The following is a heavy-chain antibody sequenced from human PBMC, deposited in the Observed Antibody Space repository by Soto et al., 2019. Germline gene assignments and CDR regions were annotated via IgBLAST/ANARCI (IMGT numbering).Heavy chain of an antibody. CDR1: GGSISSYY. Sequence: SETLSLTCTVSGGSISSYYWSWIRQPPGKGLEWIGYIYYSGSTNYNPSLKSRVTISVDTSKNQFSLKLSSVTAADTAVYYCARGYCGGDCYPFDYWGQGTQVTVSS. V-gene: IGHV4-59*01. J-gene: IGHJ4*02. CDR3: ARGYCGGDCYPFDY. D-gene: IGHD2-21*02. CDR2: IYYSGST.